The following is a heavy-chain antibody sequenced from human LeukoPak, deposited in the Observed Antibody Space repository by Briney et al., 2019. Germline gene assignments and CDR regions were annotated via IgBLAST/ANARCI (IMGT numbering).Heavy chain of an antibody. V-gene: IGHV4-39*01. D-gene: IGHD3-10*01. Sequence: PSETLSLTCTVSGGSISSSSYYWGWIRQPPGKGLEWIGSTYYSGSTSYNPSLKSRVTISVDTSKNQFSLKLSSVTAADTAVYHCARHRYYYGSGRRWFDPWGQGTLVTVSS. CDR3: ARHRYYYGSGRRWFDP. CDR1: GGSISSSSYY. J-gene: IGHJ5*02. CDR2: TYYSGST.